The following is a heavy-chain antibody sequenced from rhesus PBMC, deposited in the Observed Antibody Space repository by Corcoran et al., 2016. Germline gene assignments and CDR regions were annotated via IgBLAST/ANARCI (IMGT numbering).Heavy chain of an antibody. Sequence: QLQLQESGPGLVKPSETLSLTCAVSGGSISSNYWSWIRQPPGKGLEWSGRISGSGGSTAYNPSLRRRVTISTDTSKNQFSLKLSSVTAADTAVYYWARDYGLDSWGQGVVVTVSS. CDR2: ISGSGGST. CDR1: GGSISSNY. J-gene: IGHJ6*01. V-gene: IGHV4-173*01. CDR3: ARDYGLDS.